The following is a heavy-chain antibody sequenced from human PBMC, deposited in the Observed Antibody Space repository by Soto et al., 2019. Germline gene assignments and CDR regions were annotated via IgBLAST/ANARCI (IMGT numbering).Heavy chain of an antibody. CDR1: GYTLTELS. V-gene: IGHV1-24*01. J-gene: IGHJ4*02. CDR3: ATVNTIGGTYSLARTLAY. D-gene: IGHD2-15*01. Sequence: ASVKVSCKVSGYTLTELSMHWVRQPPGKGLEWMGGFEPEDGDTIYAQKFQGRVTMTEDTSTDTAYMELSSLTSDDTAVYYCATVNTIGGTYSLARTLAYWGQGTLVTVSS. CDR2: FEPEDGDT.